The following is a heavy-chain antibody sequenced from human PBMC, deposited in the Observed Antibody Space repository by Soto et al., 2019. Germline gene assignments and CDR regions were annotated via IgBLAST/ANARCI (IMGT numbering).Heavy chain of an antibody. J-gene: IGHJ6*02. CDR3: ARDLDAVVVVAATGSYYYGMDV. D-gene: IGHD2-15*01. Sequence: GGSLRLSCAASGFTFSSYSMNWVRQAPGKGLEWVSSISSSSSYIYYADSVKGRFTISRDNAKNSLYLQMNSLRAEDTAVYYCARDLDAVVVVAATGSYYYGMDVWGQGTTVTVSS. CDR1: GFTFSSYS. V-gene: IGHV3-21*01. CDR2: ISSSSSYI.